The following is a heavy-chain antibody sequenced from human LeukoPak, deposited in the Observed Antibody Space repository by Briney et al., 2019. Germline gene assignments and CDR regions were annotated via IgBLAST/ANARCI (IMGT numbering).Heavy chain of an antibody. D-gene: IGHD3-3*01. V-gene: IGHV3-66*01. CDR2: IYSGGST. Sequence: GGSLRLSCAASGFTVSSNYMSWVRQAPGKGLEWVSVIYSGGSTYYADSVKGRFTISRDNSKNTLYLQMNSLRAKDTAVYYCASYDAYGKHDAFDIWGQGTMVTVSS. CDR1: GFTVSSNY. J-gene: IGHJ3*02. CDR3: ASYDAYGKHDAFDI.